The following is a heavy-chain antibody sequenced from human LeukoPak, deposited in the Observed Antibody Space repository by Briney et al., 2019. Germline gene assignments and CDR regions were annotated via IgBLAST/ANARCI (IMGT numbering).Heavy chain of an antibody. Sequence: PGGSLRLSCTASEFTFGDYGMSWVRQAPGKGLEWVGFIRSNAYSGTPEYAASVKGRFTISRDDSKSIAYLQMNSLKTEDSAVYFCTRAFYYSDSSSYKDVFDYWGQGTLVTVSS. CDR2: IRSNAYSGTP. CDR3: TRAFYYSDSSSYKDVFDY. CDR1: EFTFGDYG. D-gene: IGHD3-22*01. V-gene: IGHV3-49*04. J-gene: IGHJ4*02.